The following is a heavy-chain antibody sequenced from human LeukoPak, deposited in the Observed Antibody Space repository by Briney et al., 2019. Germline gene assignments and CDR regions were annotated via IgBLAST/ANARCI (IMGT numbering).Heavy chain of an antibody. J-gene: IGHJ4*02. V-gene: IGHV1-18*01. Sequence: ASVKVSCKASGYTFTSYGFSWVRQAPGQGLEWMAWINAYNGNTNYAQKLQGRVTMTTDTSTSTAYMELRSLRFDDTAVYYCARRQGTTLSFDYWGQGTLVTVSS. CDR2: INAYNGNT. D-gene: IGHD1-1*01. CDR1: GYTFTSYG. CDR3: ARRQGTTLSFDY.